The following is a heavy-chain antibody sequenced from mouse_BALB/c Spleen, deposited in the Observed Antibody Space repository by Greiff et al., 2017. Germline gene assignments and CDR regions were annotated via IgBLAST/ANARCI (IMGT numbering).Heavy chain of an antibody. D-gene: IGHD4-1*01. Sequence: VQLKESGAELVKPGASVKLSCTASGFNIKDTYMHWVKQRPEQGLEWIGRIDPANGNTKYDPKFQGKATITADTSSNTAYLQLSSLTSEDTAVYYCARTGTWTWFAYWGQGTLVTVSA. CDR2: IDPANGNT. CDR3: ARTGTWTWFAY. J-gene: IGHJ3*01. CDR1: GFNIKDTY. V-gene: IGHV14-3*02.